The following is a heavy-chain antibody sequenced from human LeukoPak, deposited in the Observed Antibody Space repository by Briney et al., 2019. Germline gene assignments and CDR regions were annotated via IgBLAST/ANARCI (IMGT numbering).Heavy chain of an antibody. Sequence: GGSLRLSCAASGFTFTSYAMSWVRQAPGKGLEWVSTISGSGGTTYYADSVKGRFTISRDNSKNTLYLQMNSLRAEDTAPYYCAKATSWVRGVMPNFDYWGQGTLVTVSS. V-gene: IGHV3-23*01. CDR3: AKATSWVRGVMPNFDY. J-gene: IGHJ4*02. D-gene: IGHD3-10*01. CDR1: GFTFTSYA. CDR2: ISGSGGTT.